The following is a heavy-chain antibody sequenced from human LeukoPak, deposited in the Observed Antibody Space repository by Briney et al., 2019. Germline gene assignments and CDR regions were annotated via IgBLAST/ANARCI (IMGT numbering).Heavy chain of an antibody. CDR1: GGTFSSYA. CDR3: ARSYGGNSAPNDY. J-gene: IGHJ4*02. Sequence: GASVKVSCKASGGTFSSYAISWVRQAPGQGLEWMGGIIPIFGTANYAQKFQDRVTITADESTSTAYMELSSLRSEDTAVYYCARSYGGNSAPNDYWGQGTLVTVSS. V-gene: IGHV1-69*13. CDR2: IIPIFGTA. D-gene: IGHD4-23*01.